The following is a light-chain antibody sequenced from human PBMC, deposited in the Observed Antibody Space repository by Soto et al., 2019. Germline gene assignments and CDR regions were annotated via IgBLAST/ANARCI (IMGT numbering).Light chain of an antibody. CDR3: SSYTSSSTLVV. V-gene: IGLV2-14*01. CDR2: DVS. CDR1: SSDVGGYNY. J-gene: IGLJ2*01. Sequence: QSALTQPASVSGSPGQSITISCTGTSSDVGGYNYVSWYQQHPGKAPKLMIYDVSNRPSGVSNRFSGSKSGNTASLTISGRHDEDEADYYCSSYTSSSTLVVFGGGTQLTVL.